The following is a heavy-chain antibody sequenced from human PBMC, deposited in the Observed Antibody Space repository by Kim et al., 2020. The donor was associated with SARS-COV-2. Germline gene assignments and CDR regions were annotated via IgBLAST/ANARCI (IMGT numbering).Heavy chain of an antibody. V-gene: IGHV3-30*18. CDR1: GFTFSSYG. CDR2: ISYDGSNK. J-gene: IGHJ6*02. CDR3: AKVRGERWLQLAGMDV. Sequence: GGSLRLSCAASGFTFSSYGMHWVRQAPGKGLEWVAVISYDGSNKYYADSVKGRFTISRDNSKNTLYLQMNSLRAEDTAVYYCAKVRGERWLQLAGMDVWGQGTTVTVSS. D-gene: IGHD5-12*01.